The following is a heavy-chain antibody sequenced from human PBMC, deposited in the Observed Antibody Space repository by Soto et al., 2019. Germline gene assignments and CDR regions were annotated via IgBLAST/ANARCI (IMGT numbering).Heavy chain of an antibody. Sequence: PXDCLKISFKGSGYSVSNWWIAWVRQMPGKGLEYMGIIYPSDSQTRYSPSFQGQVTISADKSISTAYLQWSSLKASDTAIYYCARHGFYGDYSSNYFDPWGQGTLVTVSS. CDR2: IYPSDSQT. J-gene: IGHJ5*02. CDR1: GYSVSNWW. CDR3: ARHGFYGDYSSNYFDP. V-gene: IGHV5-51*01. D-gene: IGHD4-17*01.